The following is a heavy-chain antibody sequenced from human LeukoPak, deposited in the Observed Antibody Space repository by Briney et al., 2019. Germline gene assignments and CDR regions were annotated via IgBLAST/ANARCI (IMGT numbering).Heavy chain of an antibody. CDR1: GGSISSYY. CDR3: ARSSRSGYYFDY. CDR2: IYTSGST. D-gene: IGHD3-10*01. Sequence: PSETLSLTCTVSGGSISSYYWSWIRQPPGKGLEWIGYIYTSGSTNYNPSLKSRVTISVDTSKNQFALKLSSGTAADTAVYYCARSSRSGYYFDYWGQGTLVTVSS. J-gene: IGHJ4*02. V-gene: IGHV4-4*09.